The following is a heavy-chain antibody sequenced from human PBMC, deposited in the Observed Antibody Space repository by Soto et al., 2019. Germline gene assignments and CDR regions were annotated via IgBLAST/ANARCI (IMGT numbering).Heavy chain of an antibody. Sequence: PSETLSLTCTVSGGSISSSSYYWGWIRQPPGKGLEWIGSIYYSGSTYYNPSLKSRVTISVDTSKNQFSLKLSSVTAADTAVYYCARQWGGNRSSWYHGYYYYCIDVWGQVPTITVCS. V-gene: IGHV4-39*01. CDR2: IYYSGST. D-gene: IGHD6-13*01. CDR3: ARQWGGNRSSWYHGYYYYCIDV. CDR1: GGSISSSSYY. J-gene: IGHJ6*01.